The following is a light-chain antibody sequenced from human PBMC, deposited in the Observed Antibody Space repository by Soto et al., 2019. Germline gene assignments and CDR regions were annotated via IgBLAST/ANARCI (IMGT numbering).Light chain of an antibody. CDR1: QSISSR. V-gene: IGKV1-5*01. CDR2: DAS. J-gene: IGKJ2*01. CDR3: QQYNSSSRGYT. Sequence: DIQMTQSPSTLSASVGDRVTITCRASQSISSRLAWYQQKPGKAPKLLIYDASSLESGVPSRFSGSGSGTEFSLTISSLQPDDFATYYCQQYNSSSRGYTFGQGTKLEIK.